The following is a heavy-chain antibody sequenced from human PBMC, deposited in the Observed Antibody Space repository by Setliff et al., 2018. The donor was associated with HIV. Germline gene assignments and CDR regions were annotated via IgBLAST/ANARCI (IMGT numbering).Heavy chain of an antibody. CDR2: ISVYNGNT. Sequence: ASVKVSCKASGYSFSSYGVSWVRQAPGQGLEWMGWISVYNGNTNYAQKFQNRVTMTTDTSTSTAYMELRSLRSDDTAVYYCARDLFTVPSREGHDYWGQGTLVTVSS. D-gene: IGHD1-26*01. CDR1: GYSFSSYG. V-gene: IGHV1-18*01. CDR3: ARDLFTVPSREGHDY. J-gene: IGHJ4*02.